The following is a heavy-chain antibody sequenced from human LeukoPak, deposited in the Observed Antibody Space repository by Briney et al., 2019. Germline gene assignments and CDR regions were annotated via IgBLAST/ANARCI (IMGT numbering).Heavy chain of an antibody. J-gene: IGHJ4*02. V-gene: IGHV4-59*01. CDR2: IYYSGST. CDR1: GGSISSYY. CDR3: ARGPDYYGSGSGEFDY. Sequence: SETLSLTCTVSGGSISSYYWSRIRQPPGKGLEWIGYIYYSGSTNYNPSLKSRVTISVDTSKNQFSLKLSSVTAADTAVYYCARGPDYYGSGSGEFDYWGQGTLVTVSS. D-gene: IGHD3-10*01.